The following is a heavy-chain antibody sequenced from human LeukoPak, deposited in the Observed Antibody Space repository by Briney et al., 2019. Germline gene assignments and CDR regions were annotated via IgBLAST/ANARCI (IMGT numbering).Heavy chain of an antibody. Sequence: GGSLRLSCAASGFTFSTYGMHWVRQAPGKGLEWVAVISYGGNYKFYADSLKGRFTISRDTSRDTLYLQMNSLRAEDTAVYYCAKADSSDWYNLDFWGQGTLVTVST. CDR1: GFTFSTYG. J-gene: IGHJ4*02. CDR2: ISYGGNYK. D-gene: IGHD6-19*01. V-gene: IGHV3-30*18. CDR3: AKADSSDWYNLDF.